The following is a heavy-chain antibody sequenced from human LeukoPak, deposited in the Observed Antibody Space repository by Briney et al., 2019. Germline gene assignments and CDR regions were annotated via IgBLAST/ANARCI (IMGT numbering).Heavy chain of an antibody. V-gene: IGHV3-23*01. D-gene: IGHD6-19*01. CDR2: IRPSGDNT. CDR3: ARVAGWHWFDP. J-gene: IGHJ5*02. Sequence: GGALRLSCAASGFTFSSYDMTWVRQASGRGLEWVSSIRPSGDNTYYGDSVKGRFTISRDNSKNTVYLQMNNMRVDDTAVYYCARVAGWHWFDPWGQGTLVTVSS. CDR1: GFTFSSYD.